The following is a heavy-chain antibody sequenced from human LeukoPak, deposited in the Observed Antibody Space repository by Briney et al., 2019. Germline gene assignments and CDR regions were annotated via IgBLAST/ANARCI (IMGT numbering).Heavy chain of an antibody. D-gene: IGHD3-22*01. CDR2: IYYSGST. CDR3: ARHYYDRSGYLDY. J-gene: IGHJ4*02. Sequence: SETLSLTCTVSGGSISSYYWSWIRQPPGKGLEWIGYIYYSGSTNYNPSLKSRVTISVDTSKNQFSLKLSSVTAADTAVYYCARHYYDRSGYLDYWGQGTLVTVSS. CDR1: GGSISSYY. V-gene: IGHV4-59*01.